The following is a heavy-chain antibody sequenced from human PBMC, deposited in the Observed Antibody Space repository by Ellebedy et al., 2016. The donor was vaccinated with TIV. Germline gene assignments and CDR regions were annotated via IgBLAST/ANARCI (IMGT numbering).Heavy chain of an antibody. J-gene: IGHJ4*02. V-gene: IGHV3-23*01. D-gene: IGHD1-1*01. CDR1: GFTFSSYA. CDR3: ARERRYGDFDY. CDR2: ISHTGSRT. Sequence: PGGSLRLSCAASGFTFSSYAMSWVRQAPGKGLEWVSTISHTGSRTYYADSVEGRFTISRDNAKNSLYLQMNSLRAEDTAVYYCARERRYGDFDYWGQGTLVTVSS.